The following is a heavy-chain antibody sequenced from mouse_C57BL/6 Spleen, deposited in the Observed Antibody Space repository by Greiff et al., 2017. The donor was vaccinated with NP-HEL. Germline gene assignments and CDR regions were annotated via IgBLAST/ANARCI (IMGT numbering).Heavy chain of an antibody. Sequence: EVKLVESGGGLVQPKGSLKLSCAASGFSFNTYAMNWVRQAPGKGLEWVARIRSKSNNYATYYADSVKDRFTISRNDSESRFYLQMNNLKTEDTARYYCVDPSSYGDYYAMDYWGQGTSVTVSS. CDR2: IRSKSNNYAT. D-gene: IGHD1-1*01. CDR1: GFSFNTYA. CDR3: VDPSSYGDYYAMDY. J-gene: IGHJ4*01. V-gene: IGHV10-1*01.